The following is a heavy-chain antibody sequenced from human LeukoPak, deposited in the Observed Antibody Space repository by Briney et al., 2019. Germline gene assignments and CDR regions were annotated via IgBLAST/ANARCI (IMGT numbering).Heavy chain of an antibody. J-gene: IGHJ4*02. CDR1: GYSFTSYW. V-gene: IGHV5-51*01. CDR2: IYPGDSDT. CDR3: ARSSGIAVAGTNFDY. D-gene: IGHD6-19*01. Sequence: GESLKISCKGSGYSFTSYWIGWVRQMPGKGLEWMGIIYPGDSDTRYSPSFQGQVTISADKSISTAYLQWSSLKASDTAMYYCARSSGIAVAGTNFDYWGQGTLVTVSS.